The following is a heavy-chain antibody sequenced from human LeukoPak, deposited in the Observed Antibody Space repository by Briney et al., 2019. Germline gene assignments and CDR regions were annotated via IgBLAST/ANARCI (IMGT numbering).Heavy chain of an antibody. J-gene: IGHJ4*02. Sequence: SVKVSCKASGGTFSNYAISWVRQAPGQGLEWMGGIIPIFGTANYAQKFQGRVTITADKSTSTAYMELSSLRSEDTAVYYCASERGGVTHFDYWGQGTLVTVSS. CDR1: GGTFSNYA. CDR3: ASERGGVTHFDY. CDR2: IIPIFGTA. V-gene: IGHV1-69*06. D-gene: IGHD3-10*01.